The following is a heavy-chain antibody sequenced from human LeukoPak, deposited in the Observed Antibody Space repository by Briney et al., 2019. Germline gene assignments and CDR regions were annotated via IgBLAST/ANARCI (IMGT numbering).Heavy chain of an antibody. Sequence: PSETLSLTCTVSGGSISSSHYYWGWIRQPPGKGLEWIGSIYYSGSTYYNPSLKSRVTISVDTSKNQFSLKLSSVTAADTAVYYCVRSEYSTFLDYWGQGTLVTVSS. CDR3: VRSEYSTFLDY. CDR1: GGSISSSHYY. CDR2: IYYSGST. V-gene: IGHV4-39*07. J-gene: IGHJ4*02. D-gene: IGHD6-6*01.